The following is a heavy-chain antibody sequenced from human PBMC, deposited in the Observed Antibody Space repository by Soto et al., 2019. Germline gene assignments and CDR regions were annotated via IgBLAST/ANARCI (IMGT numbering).Heavy chain of an antibody. Sequence: PGESLKISCKGSGYSFTSYWISWVRQMPGKGMEWMGRIDPSDSYTNYSPSFHGHVTISADKSISTAYLQWSSLKASDTAMFYGARGRDNWNDREEDWGQGALVSVTS. J-gene: IGHJ4*02. D-gene: IGHD1-20*01. CDR1: GYSFTSYW. V-gene: IGHV5-10-1*01. CDR3: ARGRDNWNDREED. CDR2: IDPSDSYT.